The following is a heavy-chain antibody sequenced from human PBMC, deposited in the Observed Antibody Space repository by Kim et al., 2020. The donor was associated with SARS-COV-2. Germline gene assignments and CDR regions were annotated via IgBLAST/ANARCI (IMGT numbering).Heavy chain of an antibody. V-gene: IGHV3-23*01. CDR1: GFTFSSYA. CDR3: AKDGGSGYAYYYYGMDV. J-gene: IGHJ6*02. D-gene: IGHD5-12*01. Sequence: GGSLRLSCAASGFTFSSYAMSWVRQAPGKGLEWVSAISGSGGSTYYADSVKGRFTISRDNSKNTLYLQMNSLRAEDTAVYYCAKDGGSGYAYYYYGMDVWGQGPTVTVSS. CDR2: ISGSGGST.